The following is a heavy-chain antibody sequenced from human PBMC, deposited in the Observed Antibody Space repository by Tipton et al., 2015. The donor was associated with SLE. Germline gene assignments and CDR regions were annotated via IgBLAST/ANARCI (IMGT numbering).Heavy chain of an antibody. Sequence: TLSLTCSVSGGSINVYYWSWVRQPPGKGLEWIGYVSYSGSTKYNPSLDSRVTISVDTSKNQFSLKLGSVTAADTAIYYCAGGLAVAGTRDYWGQGTLVTVSS. V-gene: IGHV4-59*01. CDR3: AGGLAVAGTRDY. CDR1: GGSINVYY. CDR2: VSYSGST. D-gene: IGHD6-19*01. J-gene: IGHJ4*02.